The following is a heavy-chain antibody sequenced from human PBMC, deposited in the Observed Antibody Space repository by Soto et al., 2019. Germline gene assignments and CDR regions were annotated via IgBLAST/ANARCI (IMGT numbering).Heavy chain of an antibody. CDR3: ARDNSSSYDCVNWFDP. D-gene: IGHD6-13*01. V-gene: IGHV3-21*01. Sequence: EVQLVESGGGLVKPGGSLRLSCAASGFTFSSYSMNWVRQAPGKGLEWVSSISSSSSYIYYADSVKGRFTISRDKAKNSLYLQMNSLRAEDTAVYYCARDNSSSYDCVNWFDPWGQGTLVTVSS. J-gene: IGHJ5*02. CDR1: GFTFSSYS. CDR2: ISSSSSYI.